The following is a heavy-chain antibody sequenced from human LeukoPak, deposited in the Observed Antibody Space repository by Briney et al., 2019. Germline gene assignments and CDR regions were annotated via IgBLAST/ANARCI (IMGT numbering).Heavy chain of an antibody. CDR3: TTASRFKGSSWSPFGF. V-gene: IGHV3-15*01. CDR1: GFSFSNAW. CDR2: VKSKTDGETT. J-gene: IGHJ4*02. Sequence: GGSLRLSCAASGFSFSNAWMSWVRQAPGKGLEWVGRVKSKTDGETTDYAAPVKGRFTISRDDSKNMLCLQTNSLKTEDTAVYYCTTASRFKGSSWSPFGFWGQGTLVTVSS. D-gene: IGHD6-13*01.